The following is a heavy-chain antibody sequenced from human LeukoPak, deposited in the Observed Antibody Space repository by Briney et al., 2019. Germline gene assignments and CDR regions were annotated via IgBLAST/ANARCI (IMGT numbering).Heavy chain of an antibody. J-gene: IGHJ5*02. CDR2: MYLGGTT. V-gene: IGHV4-4*03. CDR3: AGVSRYFDWLSSAPKWWFDP. Sequence: QGTLSLTCIVSGGSISSLNLWSWLRKPPGKGLEWIGEMYLGGTTNFNPSLKSRVTISVDTSKNQFSLKLSSVTAADTAVYYCAGVSRYFDWLSSAPKWWFDPWGQGTLVTVSS. CDR1: GGSISSLNL. D-gene: IGHD3-9*01.